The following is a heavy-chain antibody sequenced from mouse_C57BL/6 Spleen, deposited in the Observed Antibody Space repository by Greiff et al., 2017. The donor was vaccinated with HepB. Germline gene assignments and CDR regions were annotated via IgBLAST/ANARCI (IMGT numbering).Heavy chain of an antibody. J-gene: IGHJ4*01. CDR2: INPSNGGT. CDR1: GYTFTSYW. Sequence: QVQLQQPGTELVKPGASVKLSCKASGYTFTSYWMHWVKQRPGQGLEWIGNINPSNGGTNYNEKFKSKATLTVDKSSSTAYMQLSSLTSEDSAVYYCARSVWIYYDYDDGYAMDYWGQGTSVTVSS. D-gene: IGHD2-4*01. CDR3: ARSVWIYYDYDDGYAMDY. V-gene: IGHV1-53*01.